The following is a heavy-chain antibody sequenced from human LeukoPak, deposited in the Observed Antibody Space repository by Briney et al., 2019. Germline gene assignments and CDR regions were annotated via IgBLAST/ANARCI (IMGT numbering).Heavy chain of an antibody. Sequence: PSETLSLTYTVSGGSISSYYWSWIRQPPGKGLEWIGYIYYSGSTNYNPSLKSRVTISVDTSKNQFSLKLSSVTAADTAVYYCARRTYDFWSGYYVFDYWGQGTLVTVSS. CDR3: ARRTYDFWSGYYVFDY. CDR2: IYYSGST. CDR1: GGSISSYY. J-gene: IGHJ4*02. V-gene: IGHV4-59*08. D-gene: IGHD3-3*01.